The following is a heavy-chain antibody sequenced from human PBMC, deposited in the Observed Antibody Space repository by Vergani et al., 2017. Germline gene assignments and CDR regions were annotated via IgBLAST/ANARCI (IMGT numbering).Heavy chain of an antibody. Sequence: EVQLVQSGAEVKKPGESLRISCKGSGYSFTSYWISWVRQMPGKGLEWMGRIDPSDTYTNYSPSFQGQVTISADKSISTAYLQWSSLKASDTAMYYCARRPRSEPYYFDYWGQGTLVTVSS. V-gene: IGHV5-10-1*03. CDR3: ARRPRSEPYYFDY. CDR1: GYSFTSYW. D-gene: IGHD6-25*01. CDR2: IDPSDTYT. J-gene: IGHJ4*02.